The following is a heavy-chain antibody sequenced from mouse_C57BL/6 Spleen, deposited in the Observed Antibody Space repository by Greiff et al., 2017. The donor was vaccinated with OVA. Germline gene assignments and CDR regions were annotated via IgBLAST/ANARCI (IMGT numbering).Heavy chain of an antibody. V-gene: IGHV2-6*01. D-gene: IGHD1-1*01. CDR1: GFSLTSYG. J-gene: IGHJ3*01. Sequence: QVQLQQSGPGLVAPSQSLSITCTVSGFSLTSYGVDWVRQSPGKGLEWLGVIWGVGSTNYNSAPKSSLSISKDNSKSQVFLKMNSLQTDDTAMYYCASEDYGSSFAYWGQGTLVTVSA. CDR2: IWGVGST. CDR3: ASEDYGSSFAY.